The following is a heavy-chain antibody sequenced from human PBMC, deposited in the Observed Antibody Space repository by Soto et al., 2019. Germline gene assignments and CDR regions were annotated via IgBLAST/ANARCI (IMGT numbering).Heavy chain of an antibody. V-gene: IGHV5-51*01. Sequence: ESLKISCKGSGYSFTSYWIGWVRQMPGKGLEWMGIIYPGDSDTRYSPSFQGQVTISADKSISTAYLQWSSLKASDTAMYYCARQYYYDSSGYYYNWFDPWGQGTLVTVSS. CDR1: GYSFTSYW. CDR2: IYPGDSDT. D-gene: IGHD3-22*01. J-gene: IGHJ5*02. CDR3: ARQYYYDSSGYYYNWFDP.